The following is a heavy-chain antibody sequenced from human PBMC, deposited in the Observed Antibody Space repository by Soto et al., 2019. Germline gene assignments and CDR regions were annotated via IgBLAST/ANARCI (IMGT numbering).Heavy chain of an antibody. CDR2: ISDDGSNK. CDR3: ANYCRSTSCFSGGLEH. V-gene: IGHV3-30*18. J-gene: IGHJ5*02. D-gene: IGHD2-2*01. Sequence: QVQLVESGGGVVQPGRSLRLSCAASGFTFSSYGMHWVRQAPGKGLEWVAVISDDGSNKYYADSVKGRFTISRDNSKNTLYLQMNSLRAADTGVYYCANYCRSTSCFSGGLEHWGQGTVVTVSS. CDR1: GFTFSSYG.